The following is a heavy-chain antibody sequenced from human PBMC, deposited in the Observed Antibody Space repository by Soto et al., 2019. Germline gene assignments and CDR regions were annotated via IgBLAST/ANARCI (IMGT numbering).Heavy chain of an antibody. V-gene: IGHV4-30-2*01. Sequence: PSETLSLTCAVSGGSISSGGYSWSWIRQPPGKGLEWIGYIYHSGSTYYNPSLKSRVTISVDRSKNQFSLKLSSVTAADTAVYYCARGSQNPYYYYGMDVWGQGTTVTVSS. CDR3: ARGSQNPYYYYGMDV. J-gene: IGHJ6*02. CDR1: GGSISSGGYS. D-gene: IGHD3-10*01. CDR2: IYHSGST.